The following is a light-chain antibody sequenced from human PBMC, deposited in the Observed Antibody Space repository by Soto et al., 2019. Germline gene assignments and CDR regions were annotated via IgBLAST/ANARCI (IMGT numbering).Light chain of an antibody. J-gene: IGKJ2*02. Sequence: EIVLTQSPGTLSLSPGERATLSCRASQSVSSSYLAWYQQKPGQAPRLLIYGASSRATGIPDRFSGSGSGTEFTLTISRLEPEDFAVYYCQQYGSSPCTFGQGTKLEI. CDR3: QQYGSSPCT. V-gene: IGKV3-20*01. CDR2: GAS. CDR1: QSVSSSY.